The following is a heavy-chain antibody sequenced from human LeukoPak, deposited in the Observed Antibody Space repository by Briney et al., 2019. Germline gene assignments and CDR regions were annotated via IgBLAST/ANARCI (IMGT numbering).Heavy chain of an antibody. CDR1: GGSMRSYY. J-gene: IGHJ2*01. CDR2: MYYSGDT. CDR3: VRRMAGDYWYFDL. V-gene: IGHV4-59*01. D-gene: IGHD5-24*01. Sequence: PSETLSLTCTVSGGSMRSYYWNWIRQPPGKGLEWIGYMYYSGDTNYNPSFKSRVSISVDTSKNQFSLKLSSVTAADAAVYYCVRRMAGDYWYFDLWGRGTLVTVSS.